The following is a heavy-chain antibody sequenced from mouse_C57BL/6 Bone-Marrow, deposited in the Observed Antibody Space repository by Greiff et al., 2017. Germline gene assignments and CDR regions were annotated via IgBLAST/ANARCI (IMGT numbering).Heavy chain of an antibody. Sequence: VQLQQSGAELVRPGASVKMSCKASGYTFTDYNMHWVKQSNGKSLEWIGYINPNNGGTSYNQKFKGKATLTVNKSSSTAYMELRSLTSEYSAVYYCARNRRSSYPFAYWGQGTLVTVSA. CDR1: GYTFTDYN. CDR2: INPNNGGT. CDR3: ARNRRSSYPFAY. J-gene: IGHJ3*01. D-gene: IGHD1-1*01. V-gene: IGHV1-22*01.